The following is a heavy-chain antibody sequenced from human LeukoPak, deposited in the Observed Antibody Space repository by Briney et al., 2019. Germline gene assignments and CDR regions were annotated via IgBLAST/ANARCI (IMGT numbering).Heavy chain of an antibody. V-gene: IGHV3-23*01. CDR3: AKDFYDSSGPKGDFDY. D-gene: IGHD3-22*01. Sequence: PGGSLRLSRAAPGFTFSSYAMSWVRQAPGKGLECVSAISGSGDNTYYADSVKGRFTISRDNSKDTLYLQMNSLRAEDTAVYYCAKDFYDSSGPKGDFDYWGQGTLVTVSS. CDR1: GFTFSSYA. CDR2: ISGSGDNT. J-gene: IGHJ4*02.